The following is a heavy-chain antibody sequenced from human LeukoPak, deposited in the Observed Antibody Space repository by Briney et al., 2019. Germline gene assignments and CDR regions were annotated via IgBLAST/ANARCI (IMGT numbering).Heavy chain of an antibody. Sequence: PGGSLRLSCAASGFTFSSYEMNWVRQAPGKGLEWVSYISRSGTTVYHADSVKGRFTISRDNAKNSLYLQMNSLRAEDTAVYYCARDPNGYNSFDIWGQGTRVTVSS. V-gene: IGHV3-48*03. J-gene: IGHJ3*02. CDR2: ISRSGTTV. CDR1: GFTFSSYE. D-gene: IGHD5-24*01. CDR3: ARDPNGYNSFDI.